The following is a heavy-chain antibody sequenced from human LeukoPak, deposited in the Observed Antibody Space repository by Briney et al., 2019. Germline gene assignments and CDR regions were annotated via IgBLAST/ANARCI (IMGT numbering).Heavy chain of an antibody. V-gene: IGHV3-48*03. D-gene: IGHD3-10*01. J-gene: IGHJ4*02. CDR1: GFTFSSYE. CDR3: ARGPGPPFTVVRGVLDY. Sequence: PGGSLRLSCAAPGFTFSSYEMNWVRQAPGKGLEWVSYISSSGSTIYYADSVKGRFTISRDNAKNSLYLQMNSLRAEDTAVYYCARGPGPPFTVVRGVLDYWGQGTLVTVSS. CDR2: ISSSGSTI.